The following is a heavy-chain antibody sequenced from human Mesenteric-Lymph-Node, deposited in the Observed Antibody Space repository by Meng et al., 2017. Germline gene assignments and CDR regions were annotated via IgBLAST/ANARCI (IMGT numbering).Heavy chain of an antibody. Sequence: LPGSGPGLGKPSQTLFLHRTFSGGSIHRPTYYWSWNRQYPGKGLEYIGYIYYSGSTYYNPSLKRRGTISVDTSKNQFPLKLSSVTAADTAVYYCASPLGILGNVDLWGRGTLVTVSS. CDR2: IYYSGST. D-gene: IGHD7-27*01. CDR3: ASPLGILGNVDL. V-gene: IGHV4-30-4*01. CDR1: GGSIHRPTYY. J-gene: IGHJ2*01.